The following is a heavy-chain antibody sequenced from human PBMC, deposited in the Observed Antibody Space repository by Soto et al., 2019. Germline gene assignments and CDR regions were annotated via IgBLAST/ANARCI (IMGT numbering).Heavy chain of an antibody. D-gene: IGHD5-12*01. CDR1: GGSFSGYY. Sequence: SETLSLTCAVYGGSFSGYYWSWIRQPPGKGLEWIGEINHSGSTNYNPSLKSRVTISVETSKNQFSLKLSSVTAADTAVYYCARAAWLRYAVDYWGQGTLVTVSS. V-gene: IGHV4-34*01. CDR2: INHSGST. CDR3: ARAAWLRYAVDY. J-gene: IGHJ4*02.